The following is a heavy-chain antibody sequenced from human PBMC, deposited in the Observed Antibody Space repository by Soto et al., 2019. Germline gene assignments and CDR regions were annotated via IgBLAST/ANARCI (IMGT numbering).Heavy chain of an antibody. D-gene: IGHD6-6*01. V-gene: IGHV3-23*01. CDR3: AKFDSSSSGYDY. CDR2: ISGSGGST. Sequence: GGSLRLSCAASGFTFSSYAMSWVRQAPGKGLELVSAISGSGGSTYYADSVKGRFTISRDNSKNTLYLQMNSLRAEDTAVYYCAKFDSSSSGYDYWGQGTLVTVSS. CDR1: GFTFSSYA. J-gene: IGHJ4*02.